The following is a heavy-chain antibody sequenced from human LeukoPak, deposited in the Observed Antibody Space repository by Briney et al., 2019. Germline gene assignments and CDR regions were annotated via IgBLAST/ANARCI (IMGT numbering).Heavy chain of an antibody. V-gene: IGHV1-46*01. CDR1: GYTFTSYA. CDR2: INPSGGT. Sequence: ASVKVSCKASGYTFTSYAMNWVRQAPGQGLEWMGTINPSGGTNYSPKFRGRVTMTSDTSTSTVYMELSSLRPEDTAVYYCARERGGDCYFDYWGQGPLVTVSS. D-gene: IGHD2-21*01. CDR3: ARERGGDCYFDY. J-gene: IGHJ4*02.